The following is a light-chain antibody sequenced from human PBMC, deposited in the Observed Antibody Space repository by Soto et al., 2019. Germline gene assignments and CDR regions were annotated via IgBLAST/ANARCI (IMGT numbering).Light chain of an antibody. CDR1: QSVSSSY. CDR3: QQYGSSPH. J-gene: IGKJ4*01. V-gene: IGKV3-20*01. CDR2: GAS. Sequence: EIVLPASPCPLSFFSGERDTLSCRASQSVSSSYLAWYQQKPGQAPRLLIYGASSRATGIPDRFSGSGSGTDFTLTISRLEPEDFAVYYCQQYGSSPHFGGGTKVDI.